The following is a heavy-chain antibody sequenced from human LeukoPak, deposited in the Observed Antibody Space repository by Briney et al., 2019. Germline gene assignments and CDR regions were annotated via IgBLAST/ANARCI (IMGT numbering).Heavy chain of an antibody. D-gene: IGHD1-26*01. Sequence: PSETLSLTCTVSGGSISSGGYYWSWIRQHPGKGLEWIGYIYYSGSTYYNPSLKSRVTISVDTSKNQFSLKLSSVTAADTAVYYCARVTEHQSLDYWGQGTLVTVSS. CDR1: GGSISSGGYY. V-gene: IGHV4-31*03. CDR3: ARVTEHQSLDY. CDR2: IYYSGST. J-gene: IGHJ4*02.